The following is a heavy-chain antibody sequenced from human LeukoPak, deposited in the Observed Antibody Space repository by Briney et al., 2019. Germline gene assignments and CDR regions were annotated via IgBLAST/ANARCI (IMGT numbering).Heavy chain of an antibody. V-gene: IGHV3-23*01. CDR1: GFTFSNYA. D-gene: IGHD1-26*01. Sequence: GGSLRLSCAASGFTFSNYAMIWVRQAPGKGLEWVSGISMGGTSTYYTDSVKGRFTISRDGSKNTLYLQLNSLRTEDTAIYYCVREREGSNSEHWGQGTLVTVSS. J-gene: IGHJ1*01. CDR2: ISMGGTST. CDR3: VREREGSNSEH.